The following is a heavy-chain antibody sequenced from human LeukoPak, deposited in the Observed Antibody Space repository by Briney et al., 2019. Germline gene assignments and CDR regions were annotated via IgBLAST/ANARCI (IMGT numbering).Heavy chain of an antibody. CDR3: ARAWDCSSTSCYTEYYYGMDV. CDR2: ISSSGSTI. Sequence: GGSLRLSCAASGFTFGSYEMNWVRQAPGKGLEWVSYISSSGSTIYYADSVKGRFTISRDNAKNSLYLQMNSLRAEDTAVYYCARAWDCSSTSCYTEYYYGMDVWGQGTTVTVSS. V-gene: IGHV3-48*03. J-gene: IGHJ6*02. CDR1: GFTFGSYE. D-gene: IGHD2-2*02.